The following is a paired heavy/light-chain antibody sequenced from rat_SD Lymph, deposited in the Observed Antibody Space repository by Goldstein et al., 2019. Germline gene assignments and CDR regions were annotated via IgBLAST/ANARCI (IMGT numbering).Light chain of an antibody. CDR1: QNIYKN. Sequence: DIQMTQSPSLLSASVGDRVTLNCKASQNIYKNLAWYQQKLGEAPKLLIYNANSLQTGIPSRFSGSGSGTDFTLTISSLQPEDVATYFCQQYYSGNTFGAGTKLELK. CDR2: NAN. CDR3: QQYYSGNT. V-gene: IGKV22S2*01. J-gene: IGKJ2-1*01.
Heavy chain of an antibody. Sequence: EVQVLESGGGLVQPGNSLKLSCATSGFTFSTAWMYWYRQFPEKRLEWVARIKAKSNNYATDYTESVKGRFTISRDDSKSSIYLQMNNLKEEDTAIYYCAWRSLFPYVMDAWGQGASVTVSS. J-gene: IGHJ4*01. D-gene: IGHD1-6*01. CDR1: GFTFSTAW. CDR3: AWRSLFPYVMDA. CDR2: IKAKSNNYAT. V-gene: IGHV6-6*01.